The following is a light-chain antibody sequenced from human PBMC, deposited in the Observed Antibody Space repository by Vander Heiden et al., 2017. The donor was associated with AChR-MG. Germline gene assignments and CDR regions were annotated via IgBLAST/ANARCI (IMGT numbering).Light chain of an antibody. Sequence: QSALTPPASVSGSPGQSTTISCTGTSSDVGGYNYVSDYQQHPAKAPKLMIYDISKRPAGVSSRFSGSKSGNTASLTISGLQAEDEADYYCSSYTSSSTLLFGGGTKLTVL. J-gene: IGLJ2*01. CDR2: DIS. V-gene: IGLV2-14*03. CDR1: SSDVGGYNY. CDR3: SSYTSSSTLL.